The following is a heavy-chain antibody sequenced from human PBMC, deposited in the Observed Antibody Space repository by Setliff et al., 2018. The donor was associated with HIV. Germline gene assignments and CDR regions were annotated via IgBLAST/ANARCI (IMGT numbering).Heavy chain of an antibody. CDR2: IYYTGST. J-gene: IGHJ4*02. D-gene: IGHD3-16*01. Sequence: TPSLTFTVPGASICSGAHFWIWRRQHPGKGLEWRGYIYYTGSTYCNLSLKRRMIISLDTSKNQLFSTLNSVTAADTAIYYCARGGRKDLTDNWGQGTLVTVSS. CDR1: GASICSGAHF. V-gene: IGHV4-31*03. CDR3: ARGGRKDLTDN.